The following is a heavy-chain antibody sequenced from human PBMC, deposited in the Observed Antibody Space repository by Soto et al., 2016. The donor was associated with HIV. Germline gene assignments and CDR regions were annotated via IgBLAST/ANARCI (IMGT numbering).Heavy chain of an antibody. CDR3: ARYSSGGAFDI. V-gene: IGHV1-18*01. D-gene: IGHD6-19*01. CDR1: GYTFSSYA. CDR2: ISVYNGNT. J-gene: IGHJ3*02. Sequence: QVQLVQSGAEVKKPGASVKVSCKASGYTFSSYAITWVRQAPGQGLEWMGWISVYNGNTKYAQKLQGRVTMTTDTSTTTAYMELRSLRYDDTAVYYCARYSSGGAFDIWGQGTLVTVSS.